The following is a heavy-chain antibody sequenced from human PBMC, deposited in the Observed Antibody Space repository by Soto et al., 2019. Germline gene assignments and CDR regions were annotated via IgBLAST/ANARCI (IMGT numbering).Heavy chain of an antibody. V-gene: IGHV3-30*18. J-gene: IGHJ4*02. D-gene: IGHD6-13*01. CDR2: ISHDGSKK. Sequence: QPGGSLRLSCAASGFTFSNYGMHWVRQAPGKGLEWVATISHDGSKKYYTDSVKGRFTISRDNSKNTLYLQMNSLIPEDTAVFYCAKEGSTWDLDYWGQGTLVTVSS. CDR1: GFTFSNYG. CDR3: AKEGSTWDLDY.